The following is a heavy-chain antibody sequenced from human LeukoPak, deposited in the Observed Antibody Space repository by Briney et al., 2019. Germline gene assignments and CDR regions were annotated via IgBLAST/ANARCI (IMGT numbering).Heavy chain of an antibody. CDR3: ARKVRWSSLGHYYYMDV. CDR1: GGTFSSYA. Sequence: ASVKVSCKASGGTFSSYAISWVRQAPGQGLEWMGGIISIFGTANYAQKFQGRVTITADKSTSTAYMELSSLRSENTAVYYCARKVRWSSLGHYYYMDVWGKGTTVIVSS. V-gene: IGHV1-69*06. J-gene: IGHJ6*03. D-gene: IGHD4-23*01. CDR2: IISIFGTA.